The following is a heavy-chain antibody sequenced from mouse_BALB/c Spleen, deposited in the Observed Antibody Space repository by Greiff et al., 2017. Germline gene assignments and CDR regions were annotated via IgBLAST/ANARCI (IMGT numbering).Heavy chain of an antibody. D-gene: IGHD2-14*01. CDR2: ISYSGST. CDR1: GYSITSDYA. V-gene: IGHV3-2*02. J-gene: IGHJ1*01. CDR3: ARSYYRYDGWYFDV. Sequence: EVKLQESGPGLVKPSQSLSLTCTVTGYSITSDYAWNWIRQFPGNKLEWMGYISYSGSTSYNPSLKSRISITRDTSKNQFFLQLNSVTTEDTATYYCARSYYRYDGWYFDVWGAGTTVTVSS.